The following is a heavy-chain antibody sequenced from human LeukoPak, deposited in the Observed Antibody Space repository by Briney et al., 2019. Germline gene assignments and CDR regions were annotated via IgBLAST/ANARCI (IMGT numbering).Heavy chain of an antibody. V-gene: IGHV4-34*01. Sequence: GSLRLSCAASGFTFSRYSMNWIRQPPGKGLEWIGEINRSGSTNYNPSLESRVTISVDTSKNQFSLKLASVTAADTGIYYCAKGAGGFSYYNWFDPWGQGTLVTVSS. J-gene: IGHJ5*02. D-gene: IGHD5-18*01. CDR3: AKGAGGFSYYNWFDP. CDR1: GFTFSRYS. CDR2: INRSGST.